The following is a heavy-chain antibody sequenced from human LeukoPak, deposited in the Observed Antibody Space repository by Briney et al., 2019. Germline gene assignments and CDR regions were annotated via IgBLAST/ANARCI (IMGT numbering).Heavy chain of an antibody. CDR3: ARDLGYCSSTSCYGFDY. Sequence: GGSLRLSCATSGFTFSSYAMHWVRQATGKGLEWVSAIGTAGDTFYPGSVKGRFTISRENAKNSLSLQMNSLRSDDTAVYYCARDLGYCSSTSCYGFDYWGQGTLVTVSS. D-gene: IGHD2-2*01. CDR2: IGTAGDT. V-gene: IGHV3-13*01. CDR1: GFTFSSYA. J-gene: IGHJ4*02.